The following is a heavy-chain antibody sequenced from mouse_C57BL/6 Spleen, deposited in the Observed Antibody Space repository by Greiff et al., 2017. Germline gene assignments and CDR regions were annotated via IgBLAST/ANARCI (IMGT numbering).Heavy chain of an antibody. V-gene: IGHV1-15*01. J-gene: IGHJ4*01. Sequence: VQRVESGAELVRPGASVTLSCKASGYTFTDYEMHWVKQTPVHGLEWIGAIDPETGGTAYNQKFKGKAILTADKSSSTAYMELRSLTSEDSAVYYCTRSANSYYAMDYWGQGTSVTVSS. D-gene: IGHD4-1*01. CDR1: GYTFTDYE. CDR3: TRSANSYYAMDY. CDR2: IDPETGGT.